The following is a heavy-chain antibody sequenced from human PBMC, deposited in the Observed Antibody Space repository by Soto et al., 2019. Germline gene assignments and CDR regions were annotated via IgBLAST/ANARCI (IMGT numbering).Heavy chain of an antibody. D-gene: IGHD2-15*01. J-gene: IGHJ6*03. CDR3: ARLSIQPGYCSGGSCYKGDYYYYYMDV. CDR2: IYYSGST. CDR1: GGSISSYY. Sequence: SETLSLTCTVSGGSISSYYWSWIRQPPGKGLEWIGYIYYSGSTNYNPSLKSRVTISVDTSKNQFSLKLSSVTAADTAVYYCARLSIQPGYCSGGSCYKGDYYYYYMDVWGKGTTVTVSS. V-gene: IGHV4-59*01.